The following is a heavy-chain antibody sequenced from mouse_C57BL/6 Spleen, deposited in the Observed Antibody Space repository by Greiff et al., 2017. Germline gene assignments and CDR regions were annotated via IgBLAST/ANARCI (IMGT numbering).Heavy chain of an antibody. CDR3: ARRRLLYYAMDY. CDR2: IHPNSGST. D-gene: IGHD2-3*01. V-gene: IGHV1-64*01. CDR1: GYTFTSYW. J-gene: IGHJ4*01. Sequence: VQLQQPGAELVKPGASVKLSCKASGYTFTSYWMHWVKQRPGQGLEWIGMIHPNSGSTNSNEKFKSKATLTVDKSSSPAYMQLSSLTSEDSAVYYCARRRLLYYAMDYWGQGTSVTVSS.